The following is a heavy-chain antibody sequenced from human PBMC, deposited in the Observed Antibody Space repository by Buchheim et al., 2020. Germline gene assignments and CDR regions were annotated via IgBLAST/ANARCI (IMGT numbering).Heavy chain of an antibody. CDR2: IAGDGVKI. CDR1: GFIFDNFW. Sequence: DVQLVESGGGLVQSGGSLRLSCEASGFIFDNFWMTWVRQAQGKGLEWVASIAGDGVKIYYGDAVKGRSTISRSNSKTLLFMQMDDLRGDDTAVYYCAVGAHYWGQGT. J-gene: IGHJ4*02. V-gene: IGHV3-7*01. D-gene: IGHD1-26*01. CDR3: AVGAHY.